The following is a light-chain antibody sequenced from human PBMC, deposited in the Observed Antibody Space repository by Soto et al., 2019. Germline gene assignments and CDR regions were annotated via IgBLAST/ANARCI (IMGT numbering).Light chain of an antibody. V-gene: IGLV2-14*01. J-gene: IGLJ1*01. CDR1: SSDVGGYDS. CDR2: EVS. CDR3: SSYTTSSTGV. Sequence: QSALTQPASVSGSPGQSITISCTGTSSDVGGYDSVSWYQLHPGKAPKLMIYEVSNRPSGVSNRFSGSRSGNTASLTISGLQTEDEADYYCSSYTTSSTGVFGTGTKLTVL.